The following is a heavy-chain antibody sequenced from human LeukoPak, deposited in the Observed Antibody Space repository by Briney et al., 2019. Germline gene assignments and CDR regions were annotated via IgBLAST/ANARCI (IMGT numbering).Heavy chain of an antibody. D-gene: IGHD3-22*01. CDR2: IYYSGST. Sequence: SQTLSLTCTVSGGSISSGDYYWSWIRQPPGKGLEWIGYIYYSGSTYYNPSLKSRVTISVDTSKNQFSLKLSSVTAADTAVYYCARALGYYDSSGRYFDYWGQGTLVIVSS. CDR3: ARALGYYDSSGRYFDY. CDR1: GGSISSGDYY. V-gene: IGHV4-30-4*01. J-gene: IGHJ4*02.